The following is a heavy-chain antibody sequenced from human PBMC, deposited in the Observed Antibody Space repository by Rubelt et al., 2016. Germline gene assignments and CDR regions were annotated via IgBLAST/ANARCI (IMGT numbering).Heavy chain of an antibody. CDR3: AREGDYYYGMDV. J-gene: IGHJ6*02. CDR1: GYTFTGYY. Sequence: QVQLVQSGAEVKKPGASVKVSCKASGYTFTGYYMHWVRQAPGQGLEWMGRINPNSGGTNYAQKVKGRVTMTRDTSISTAYMELSRLRADDTAVEYCAREGDYYYGMDVWGQGTTVTVSS. D-gene: IGHD3-16*01. CDR2: INPNSGGT. V-gene: IGHV1-2*06.